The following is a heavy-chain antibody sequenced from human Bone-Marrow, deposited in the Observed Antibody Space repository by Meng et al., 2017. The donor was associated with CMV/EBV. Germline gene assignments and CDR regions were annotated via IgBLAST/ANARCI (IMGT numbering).Heavy chain of an antibody. Sequence: GESPKISCAASGFTFSDYYMSWIRQAPGKGLEWVSYISSSGSTIYYADSVKGRFTISRDNAKNSLYLQMNSLRAEDTAVYYCARDWRIAAPREGFNYYGMDVWGQGTTVTVSS. CDR3: ARDWRIAAPREGFNYYGMDV. V-gene: IGHV3-11*04. CDR1: GFTFSDYY. D-gene: IGHD6-6*01. J-gene: IGHJ6*02. CDR2: ISSSGSTI.